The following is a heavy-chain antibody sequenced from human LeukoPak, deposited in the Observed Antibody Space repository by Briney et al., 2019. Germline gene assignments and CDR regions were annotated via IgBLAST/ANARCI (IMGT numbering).Heavy chain of an antibody. J-gene: IGHJ4*02. V-gene: IGHV3-74*01. CDR1: GFTFCTYW. CDR2: SNSDGSAT. Sequence: GGSLRLSCAASGFTFCTYWMHWVRQAPGKGLVWVARSNSDGSATIYADSVKGRFVISRDNSKNTLYLQMSSLRVEDTAMYYCAREWRGFEDYWGQGTLVTVSS. D-gene: IGHD3-9*01. CDR3: AREWRGFEDY.